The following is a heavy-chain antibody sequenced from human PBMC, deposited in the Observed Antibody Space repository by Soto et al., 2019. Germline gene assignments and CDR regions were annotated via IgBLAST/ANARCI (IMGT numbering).Heavy chain of an antibody. Sequence: PSETLSLTCTVSGGSISSGGYYWSWIRQHPGKGLEWIGYIYYSGSTYYNPSLKSRVTISVDTSKNQFSLKLSSVTAADTAVYYCASSGGGNLDFDYWGQGTLVTVSS. V-gene: IGHV4-31*03. CDR2: IYYSGST. CDR3: ASSGGGNLDFDY. CDR1: GGSISSGGYY. D-gene: IGHD2-15*01. J-gene: IGHJ4*02.